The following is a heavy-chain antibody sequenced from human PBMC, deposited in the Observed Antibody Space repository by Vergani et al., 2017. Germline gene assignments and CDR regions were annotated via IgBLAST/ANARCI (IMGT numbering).Heavy chain of an antibody. CDR2: ITYDGSNK. V-gene: IGHV3-30*01. J-gene: IGHJ3*02. D-gene: IGHD6-13*01. Sequence: QVQLVESGGGVVQPGRSLRLSCAASGFTFSSYAMHWVRQAPGKGLEWVAVITYDGSNKYYADSVKGRVTISRDNSKNTLYLQRNSLRAEDTAVYYCARDEIAAAGTNAFDIWGQGTMVTVSS. CDR1: GFTFSSYA. CDR3: ARDEIAAAGTNAFDI.